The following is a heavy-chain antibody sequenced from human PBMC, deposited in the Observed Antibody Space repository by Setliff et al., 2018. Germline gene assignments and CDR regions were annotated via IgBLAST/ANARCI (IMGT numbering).Heavy chain of an antibody. D-gene: IGHD1-1*01. CDR1: GFTFSAYT. V-gene: IGHV3-64D*09. CDR3: VKTQWYKWIRGAFDI. J-gene: IGHJ3*02. Sequence: GESLKISCSASGFTFSAYTMHWVRQAPGKGLEFVSTISNDGSSTYYADSLKGRFTISRDNSKNTLYLQMSSLRAEDTAVYYCVKTQWYKWIRGAFDIWGQGTVVTVSS. CDR2: ISNDGSST.